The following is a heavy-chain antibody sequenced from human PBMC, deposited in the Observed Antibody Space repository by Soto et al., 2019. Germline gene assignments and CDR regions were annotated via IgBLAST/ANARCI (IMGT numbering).Heavy chain of an antibody. CDR2: MNPNSGNT. D-gene: IGHD2-2*01. Sequence: QVQLVQSGAEVKKPGASVKVSCKASGYTFTSYDINWVRQATGQGLEWMGWMNPNSGNTGYAQKFQGRVTMTRNTSISTAYMELSSLRSEDTAVYYCARGDIVVVPYARYYYGMDVWGPGTTVTGSS. CDR1: GYTFTSYD. V-gene: IGHV1-8*01. CDR3: ARGDIVVVPYARYYYGMDV. J-gene: IGHJ6*02.